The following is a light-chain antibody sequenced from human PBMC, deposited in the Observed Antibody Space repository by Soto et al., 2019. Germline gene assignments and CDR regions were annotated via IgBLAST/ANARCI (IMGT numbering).Light chain of an antibody. CDR3: QSSYSLPQVT. CDR1: QNIYTY. V-gene: IGKV1-39*01. J-gene: IGKJ4*01. Sequence: DIQMTQPPSSLSASVGDKVTITCRAIQNIYTYLYWYQQKPGKGPQLLIYAASNLHTGVPSRFSGSGSGTDVTLTIRSLQPEDFATYYCQSSYSLPQVTFGGGTKVDSK. CDR2: AAS.